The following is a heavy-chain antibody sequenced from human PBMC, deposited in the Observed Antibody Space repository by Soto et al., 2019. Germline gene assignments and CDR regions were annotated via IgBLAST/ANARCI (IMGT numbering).Heavy chain of an antibody. CDR3: ARTLYGDNVDY. V-gene: IGHV1-8*02. J-gene: IGHJ4*02. D-gene: IGHD4-17*01. CDR2: MNPNSGNT. Sequence: GASVKVSCKASGGTFSSYAISWVRQAPGQGLEWMGWMNPNSGNTSYAQKFQGRVTMTRNTSISTAYMELSSLRSEDTAVYYCARTLYGDNVDYWGQGTLVTVSS. CDR1: GGTFSSYA.